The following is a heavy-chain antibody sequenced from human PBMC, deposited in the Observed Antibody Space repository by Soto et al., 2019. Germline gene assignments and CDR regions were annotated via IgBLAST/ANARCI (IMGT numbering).Heavy chain of an antibody. J-gene: IGHJ4*02. CDR2: IYYSGST. Sequence: SETLSLTCTVSGGSISSYYWSWIRQPPGKGLEWIGYIYYSGSTNYNPSLKSRVTISVDTSKNQFSLKLSSVTAADTAVYYCASSLIYYDSSGSRVYFDYWGQGTLVTVS. CDR1: GGSISSYY. V-gene: IGHV4-59*01. CDR3: ASSLIYYDSSGSRVYFDY. D-gene: IGHD3-22*01.